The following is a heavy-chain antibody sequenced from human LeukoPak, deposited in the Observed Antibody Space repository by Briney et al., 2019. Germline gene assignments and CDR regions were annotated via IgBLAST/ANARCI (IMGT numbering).Heavy chain of an antibody. V-gene: IGHV3-53*01. CDR3: ARGGWYFDL. J-gene: IGHJ2*01. CDR2: TNSGGTT. CDR1: GFTVSSNS. Sequence: GGSLTLSCAASGFTVSSNSISWVRQAPGKGLEWVSVTNSGGTTYYADSVKGRFTISRDNSKNTLYLQMNSLRAEDTAVYYCARGGWYFDLWERRRLLTVSS.